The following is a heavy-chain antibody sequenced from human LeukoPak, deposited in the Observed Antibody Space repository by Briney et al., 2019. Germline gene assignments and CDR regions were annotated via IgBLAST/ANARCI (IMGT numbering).Heavy chain of an antibody. Sequence: ASVKVSCKASGYIFTSYDINWVRQATGQGLEWMGWMNPNSGNTGCAQKFQGRVTMTRNTSISTAYMELSSLRSEDTAVYYCAKSPSPYYYDSSGVKGAFDIWGQGTMVTVSS. CDR3: AKSPSPYYYDSSGVKGAFDI. CDR1: GYIFTSYD. V-gene: IGHV1-8*01. J-gene: IGHJ3*02. CDR2: MNPNSGNT. D-gene: IGHD3-22*01.